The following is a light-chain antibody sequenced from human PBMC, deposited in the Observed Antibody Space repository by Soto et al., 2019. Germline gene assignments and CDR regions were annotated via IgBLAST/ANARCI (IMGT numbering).Light chain of an antibody. CDR1: SSNMGSIT. J-gene: IGLJ3*02. CDR3: ATWDVSLSGWV. Sequence: QSVLTQAPSAFGTPGQRVTISCSRGSSNMGSITVNWYQVLPGTAPKLLIYSNDQRPSGVPDRFSGSKSGTSASLAISGLQPEDEADYFCATWDVSLSGWVFGGGTQLTVL. V-gene: IGLV1-44*01. CDR2: SND.